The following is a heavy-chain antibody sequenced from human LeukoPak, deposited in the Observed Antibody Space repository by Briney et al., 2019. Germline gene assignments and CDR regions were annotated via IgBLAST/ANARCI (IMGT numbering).Heavy chain of an antibody. CDR1: GGTFSSYA. J-gene: IGHJ4*02. D-gene: IGHD1-26*01. V-gene: IGHV1-2*02. CDR2: INPNSGGT. Sequence: ASVKVSCRASGGTFSSYALSWVRQAPGQGLEWMGWINPNSGGTNYAQKFQGRVTMTRDTSISTAYMELSRLRSDDTAVYYCARARRDLGATPPDYWGQGTLVTVSS. CDR3: ARARRDLGATPPDY.